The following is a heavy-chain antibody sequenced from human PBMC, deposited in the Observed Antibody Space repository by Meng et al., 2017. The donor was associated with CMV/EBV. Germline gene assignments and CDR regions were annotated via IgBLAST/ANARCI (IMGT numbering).Heavy chain of an antibody. CDR3: ARGGLRGFDY. CDR2: IYWDDDK. V-gene: IGHV2-5*02. Sequence: QITLKVSGPTLVHPRQTLTLTCTVSGLALSTSGVGVGLIRKPPGKTLEWLALIYWDDDKRYSPSLKSRLTITKDTSKNQVVLTMTNMDPVDTATYYCARGGLRGFDYWGQGTLVTVSS. CDR1: GLALSTSGVG. D-gene: IGHD4-17*01. J-gene: IGHJ4*02.